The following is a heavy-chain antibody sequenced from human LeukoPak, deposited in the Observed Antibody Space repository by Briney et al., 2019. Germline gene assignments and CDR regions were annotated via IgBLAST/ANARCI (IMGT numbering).Heavy chain of an antibody. CDR2: MNTDGSDT. Sequence: PGGSLRLSCAASGFTFSTFWMHWVRQAPGKGLVWVSRMNTDGSDTTYADSVKGRFTISRDNSKNTLYLQMNSLRAEDTAVYYCARVAGRSGYYYGSGSLYYFDYWGQGTLVTVSS. CDR3: ARVAGRSGYYYGSGSLYYFDY. V-gene: IGHV3-74*03. D-gene: IGHD3-10*01. CDR1: GFTFSTFW. J-gene: IGHJ4*02.